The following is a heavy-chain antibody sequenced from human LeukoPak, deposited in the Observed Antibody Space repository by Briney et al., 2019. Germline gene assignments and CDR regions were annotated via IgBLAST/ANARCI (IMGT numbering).Heavy chain of an antibody. D-gene: IGHD3-10*01. CDR2: TNPNSGDT. J-gene: IGHJ4*02. Sequence: ASVKVSCKASGYTFTGYYMHWVRQAPGQRLEWMGRTNPNSGDTNYAQNFQGRVTMTRDTSGSTSNMELSRLRSDDTAVYYCARERRFGELLLFDYWGLGTLVTVSS. CDR3: ARERRFGELLLFDY. CDR1: GYTFTGYY. V-gene: IGHV1-2*06.